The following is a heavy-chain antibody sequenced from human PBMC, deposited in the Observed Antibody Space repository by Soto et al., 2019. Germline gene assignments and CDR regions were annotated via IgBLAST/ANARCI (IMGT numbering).Heavy chain of an antibody. Sequence: SETLSLTCTVSGGSISSGDYYWSWIRQPPGKGLEWIGYIYYSGSTYYNPSLKSRVTISVDTSKNQFSLKLSSVTAADTAVYYCARVGALLFGGNPDYYPTMDVWGQGTTVTVSS. V-gene: IGHV4-30-4*01. CDR2: IYYSGST. D-gene: IGHD3-16*01. CDR1: GGSISSGDYY. J-gene: IGHJ6*02. CDR3: ARVGALLFGGNPDYYPTMDV.